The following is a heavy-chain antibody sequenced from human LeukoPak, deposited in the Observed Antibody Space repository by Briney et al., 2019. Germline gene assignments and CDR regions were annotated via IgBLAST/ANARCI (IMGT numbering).Heavy chain of an antibody. Sequence: PSETLSLTCAVYGGSFSGYYWSWIRQPPGKGLEWIGEINHSGSTNYSPSLKSRVTISVDTSKNQFSLKLSSVTAADTAVYYCARDPPSGRGAFDIWGQGTMVTVSS. J-gene: IGHJ3*02. V-gene: IGHV4-34*01. CDR2: INHSGST. D-gene: IGHD1-26*01. CDR3: ARDPPSGRGAFDI. CDR1: GGSFSGYY.